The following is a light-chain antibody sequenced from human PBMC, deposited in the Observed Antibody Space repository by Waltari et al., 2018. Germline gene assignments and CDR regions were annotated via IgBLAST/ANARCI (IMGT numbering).Light chain of an antibody. CDR1: FSDVGRYDY. V-gene: IGLV2-14*03. J-gene: IGLJ1*01. CDR2: DVT. Sequence: QSALTQPASVSGSPGQSITISCTGTFSDVGRYDYVSWYQQHPGKAPKLLIHDVTDRPSGVAARFAGSKSGNTASLTISGLQADDEADYYCTSYTSSTTTPYVFGTGTQVTV. CDR3: TSYTSSTTTPYV.